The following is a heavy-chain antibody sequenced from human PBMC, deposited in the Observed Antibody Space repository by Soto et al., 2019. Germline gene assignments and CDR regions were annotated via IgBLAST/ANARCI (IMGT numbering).Heavy chain of an antibody. D-gene: IGHD2-8*01. CDR3: ARRGPSSTNYYYGMDV. CDR2: IIPIFGTA. J-gene: IGHJ6*02. Sequence: QVQLVQSGAEVKKPGSSVKVSCTASGGTFSSYAISWVRQAPGQGLEWMGGIIPIFGTANYAQKFQGRVTITADESTSTAYMELSSLRSEDTAVYYCARRGPSSTNYYYGMDVWGQGTTVTVSS. CDR1: GGTFSSYA. V-gene: IGHV1-69*01.